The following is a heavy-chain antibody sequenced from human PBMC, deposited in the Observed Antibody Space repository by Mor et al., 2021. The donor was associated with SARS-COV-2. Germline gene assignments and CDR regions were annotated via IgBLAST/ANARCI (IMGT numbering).Heavy chain of an antibody. D-gene: IGHD3-22*01. J-gene: IGHJ5*02. Sequence: YYWSWIRQHPGKGLEWIGYIYYSGSTYYNPSLKSRVTISVDTSKNQFSLKLSSVTAADTAVYYCARTGMQYYYDSSVGRLDWFDPWGQGTLVTV. CDR1: YY. CDR2: IYYSGST. CDR3: ARTGMQYYYDSSVGRLDWFDP. V-gene: IGHV4-31*02.